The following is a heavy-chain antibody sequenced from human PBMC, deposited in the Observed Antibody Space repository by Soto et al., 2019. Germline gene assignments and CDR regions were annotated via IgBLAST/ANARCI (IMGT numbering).Heavy chain of an antibody. CDR1: GGSISSGGYY. V-gene: IGHV4-39*07. Sequence: PSETLSLTCTVSGGSISSGGYYRSWIRQPPGKGLEWIGEINHSGSTNYNPSLKSRVTISVDTSKNQFSLRLSSVTAADTAVYYCARGLIIVVEPVDYYYGMDVWGQGTAVTVSS. CDR2: INHSGST. D-gene: IGHD2-2*01. J-gene: IGHJ6*02. CDR3: ARGLIIVVEPVDYYYGMDV.